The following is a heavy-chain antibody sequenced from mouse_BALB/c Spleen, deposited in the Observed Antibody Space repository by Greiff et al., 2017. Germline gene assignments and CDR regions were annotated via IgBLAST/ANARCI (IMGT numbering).Heavy chain of an antibody. CDR1: GYSITSDYA. D-gene: IGHD2-1*01. Sequence: VQLQQSGPGLVKPSQSLSLTCTVTGYSITSDYAWNWIRQFPGNKLEWMGYISYSGSTSYNPSLKSRISITRDTSKNQFFLQLNSVTTEDTATYYCASYGKGYFDYWGQGTTLTVSS. J-gene: IGHJ2*01. CDR2: ISYSGST. V-gene: IGHV3-2*02. CDR3: ASYGKGYFDY.